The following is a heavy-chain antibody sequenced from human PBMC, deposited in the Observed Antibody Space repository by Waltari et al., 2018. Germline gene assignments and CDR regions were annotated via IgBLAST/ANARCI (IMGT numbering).Heavy chain of an antibody. D-gene: IGHD2-15*01. CDR1: GDSMSSTYC. CDR2: VRGSGRT. CDR3: ARDRGRGLYLDS. Sequence: QLQESGPGLVKPSGTLSLTCGVSGDSMSSTYCWSWVRQPPGKGREWIGQVRGSGRTNYNPSFASRVTVSLDTYNNEFSLMVTSATAADTAVYYCARDRGRGLYLDSWGPGTLVTVSP. J-gene: IGHJ4*02. V-gene: IGHV4-4*02.